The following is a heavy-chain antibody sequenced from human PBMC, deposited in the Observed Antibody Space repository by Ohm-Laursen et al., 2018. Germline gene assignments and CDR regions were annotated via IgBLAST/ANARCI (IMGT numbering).Heavy chain of an antibody. J-gene: IGHJ4*02. CDR2: INGSGGST. Sequence: SLRLSCSASGFTFSSYAMSWVRQAPGKGLEWVSDINGSGGSTYYAASVKGRFTISRDISNNTVYLHMDSLGAEDTAVYYCAKGRSEVVSAALNYWGQGTLVTVSS. V-gene: IGHV3-23*01. CDR1: GFTFSSYA. CDR3: AKGRSEVVSAALNY. D-gene: IGHD2-2*01.